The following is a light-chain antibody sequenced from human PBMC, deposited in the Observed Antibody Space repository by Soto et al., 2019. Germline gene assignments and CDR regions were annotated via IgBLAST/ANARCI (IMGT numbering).Light chain of an antibody. Sequence: EIVLTQSPGTLSLSPGERATLSCRASQSVSNNYLAWYQQKPGQAPRLLIYGASNRATGIPDRLSGSGSGTDFTLNISRPEPEDFAVYYCQQYGSSGTFGQGTKVEIK. CDR2: GAS. CDR3: QQYGSSGT. V-gene: IGKV3-20*01. CDR1: QSVSNNY. J-gene: IGKJ1*01.